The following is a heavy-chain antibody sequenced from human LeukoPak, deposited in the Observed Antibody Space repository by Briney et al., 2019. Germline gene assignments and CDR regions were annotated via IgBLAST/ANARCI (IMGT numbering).Heavy chain of an antibody. V-gene: IGHV4-59*01. Sequence: SETLSLTCTVSGGSISSYYWSWIRQPPGKGLEWIGYIYYSGSTNYSPSLKSRVTISADTSKNQFSLKLSSVTAADTAVYCCARDYGLNWFDPWGQGTLVTVSS. D-gene: IGHD4-17*01. CDR2: IYYSGST. J-gene: IGHJ5*02. CDR3: ARDYGLNWFDP. CDR1: GGSISSYY.